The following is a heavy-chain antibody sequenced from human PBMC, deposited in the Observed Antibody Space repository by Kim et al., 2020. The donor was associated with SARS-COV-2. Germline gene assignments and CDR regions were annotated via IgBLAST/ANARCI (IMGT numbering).Heavy chain of an antibody. CDR3: AKDILGGQLWLALRGMDV. Sequence: GGSLRLSCAASGFTFGDYAMHWVRQAPGKGLEWVSGISWNSGSIGYADSVKGRFTISRDNAKNSLYLQMNSLRAEDTALYYCAKDILGGQLWLALRGMDVWGHGTTVSVSS. CDR1: GFTFGDYA. J-gene: IGHJ6*01. D-gene: IGHD5-18*01. V-gene: IGHV3-9*01. CDR2: ISWNSGSI.